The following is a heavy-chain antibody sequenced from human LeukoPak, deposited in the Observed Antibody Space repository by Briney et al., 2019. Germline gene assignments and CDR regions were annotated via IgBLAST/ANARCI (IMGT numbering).Heavy chain of an antibody. D-gene: IGHD3-10*01. J-gene: IGHJ6*02. Sequence: PGGSLRLSCAASGFTFSSYGMHWVRQAPGKGLEWVAVISYDGSNKYYADSVKGRFTISRDNSKNTLYLQMNSLRAEDTAVYYCAKELYYYGSGSYGYGMDVWGQGTTVTVSS. CDR2: ISYDGSNK. CDR3: AKELYYYGSGSYGYGMDV. V-gene: IGHV3-30*18. CDR1: GFTFSSYG.